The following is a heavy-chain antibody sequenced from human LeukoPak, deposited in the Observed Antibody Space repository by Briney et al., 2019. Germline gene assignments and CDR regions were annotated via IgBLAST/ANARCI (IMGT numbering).Heavy chain of an antibody. CDR2: ISSSSSYI. CDR1: GFTFSSYS. V-gene: IGHV3-21*01. Sequence: GGSLRLSCAASGFTFSSYSMNWVRQAPGKGLEWVSSISSSSSYIYYADSVKGRFTISRDNAKNSLYLQMNSLRAEDTAVYYCARDWWNDDSSGSSYWGQGTLVTVSS. CDR3: ARDWWNDDSSGSSY. D-gene: IGHD6-19*01. J-gene: IGHJ4*02.